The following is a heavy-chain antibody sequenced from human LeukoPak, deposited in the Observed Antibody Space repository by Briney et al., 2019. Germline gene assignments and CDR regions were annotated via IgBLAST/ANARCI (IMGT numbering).Heavy chain of an antibody. J-gene: IGHJ4*02. V-gene: IGHV3-15*01. CDR1: GFSFMNAW. Sequence: GGSLRLSCAASGFSFMNAWMIWVRRAPGKGLEWVGRIKSNADGGTPDYAAPARGRFTISRDDSKNTLYLQMSSLKTEDTAVYYCTTFYHEYSPYWGRGTLVTVSS. CDR3: TTFYHEYSPY. CDR2: IKSNADGGTP. D-gene: IGHD2/OR15-2a*01.